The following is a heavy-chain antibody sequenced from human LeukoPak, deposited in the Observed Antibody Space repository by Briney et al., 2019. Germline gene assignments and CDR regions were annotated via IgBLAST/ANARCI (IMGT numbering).Heavy chain of an antibody. CDR2: ISSSGSTK. J-gene: IGHJ4*02. CDR3: ARGNYYDSSGYSTVGKFLAYFDY. V-gene: IGHV3-48*03. CDR1: GFTFSSYE. Sequence: GGALRLSCAASGFTFSSYEMNWVRPAPGKGLEWVSYISSSGSTKYYADSVKGRFTISRDNAKNSLYLQMTSLRAEDTALYHCARGNYYDSSGYSTVGKFLAYFDYWGQGTLVTVSS. D-gene: IGHD3-22*01.